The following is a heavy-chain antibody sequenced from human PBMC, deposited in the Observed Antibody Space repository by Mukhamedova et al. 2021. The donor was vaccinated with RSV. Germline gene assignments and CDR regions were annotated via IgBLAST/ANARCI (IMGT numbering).Heavy chain of an antibody. V-gene: IGHV3-7*04. Sequence: GRFTISRDNAKNSLYLQMSSLRAEDTAVYYCARATWPAFVIWGQGTMVTVSS. J-gene: IGHJ3*02. D-gene: IGHD5-12*01. CDR3: ARATWPAFVI.